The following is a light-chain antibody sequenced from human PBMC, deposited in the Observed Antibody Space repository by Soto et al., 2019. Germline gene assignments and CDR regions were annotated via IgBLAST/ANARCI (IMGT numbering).Light chain of an antibody. J-gene: IGKJ4*01. Sequence: EIVMTQSPGTLSVSPGERATLSCRASQSVSSNVAWYQQKPGQAPRLLIYGASTRATGIPARFSGSGSGTEFTLTIGSLQSEDFAVYYCQQYNYWPPLTFGGGTKVEI. CDR2: GAS. CDR1: QSVSSN. CDR3: QQYNYWPPLT. V-gene: IGKV3-15*01.